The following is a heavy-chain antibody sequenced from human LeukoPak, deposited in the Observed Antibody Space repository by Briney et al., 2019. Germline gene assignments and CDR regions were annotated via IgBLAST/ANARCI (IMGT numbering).Heavy chain of an antibody. D-gene: IGHD2-2*01. CDR3: ARDTIRRVGYCSSTSCYGRFDP. J-gene: IGHJ5*02. CDR2: TYTSGST. V-gene: IGHV4-4*07. Sequence: SETLSLTCTVSGGSISSYYWSWIRQPAGKGLEWIGRTYTSGSTNYNPSLKSRVTMSVDTSKNQFSLKLSSVTAADTAVYYCARDTIRRVGYCSSTSCYGRFDPWGQGTLVTVSS. CDR1: GGSISSYY.